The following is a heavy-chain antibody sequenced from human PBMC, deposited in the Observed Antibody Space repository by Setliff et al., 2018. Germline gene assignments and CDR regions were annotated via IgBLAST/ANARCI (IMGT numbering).Heavy chain of an antibody. V-gene: IGHV4-4*08. J-gene: IGHJ4*02. D-gene: IGHD7-27*01. CDR3: ARDYWGSLDY. CDR2: CSTSGCT. CDR1: GGSISGDS. Sequence: PSETLSLTCTVSGGSISGDSWSWIRQPPGKGLEWIGYCSTSGCTNCNPSLESRVTISVDTSKNQVSLKLTSVTVADTAVYYCARDYWGSLDYWGQGILVTVSS.